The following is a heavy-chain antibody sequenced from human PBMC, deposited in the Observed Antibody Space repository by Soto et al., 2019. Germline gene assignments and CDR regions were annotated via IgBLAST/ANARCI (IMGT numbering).Heavy chain of an antibody. V-gene: IGHV1-18*04. J-gene: IGHJ5*02. CDR1: GYTFTSYG. Sequence: ASVKVSCKGSGYTFTSYGISWVRQAPGQGLEWMGWISSYNGNTNYAQKVQGRVTMTTDTSTSTTYMELRSLRSDDTAVYYCARGPRYCSTTSCFSGVTWFDPWGQGTLVTVSS. CDR2: ISSYNGNT. D-gene: IGHD2-2*01. CDR3: ARGPRYCSTTSCFSGVTWFDP.